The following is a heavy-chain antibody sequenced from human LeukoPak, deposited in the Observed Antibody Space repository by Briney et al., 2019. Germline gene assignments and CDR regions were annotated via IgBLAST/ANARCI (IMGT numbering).Heavy chain of an antibody. V-gene: IGHV4-39*07. Sequence: KPSETLSLTCTVSGGSISSSSYYWGWIRQPPGKGLEWIGSIYYSGSTYYNPSLKSRVTISVDTSKNQFSLKLSSVTAADTAVYYCARGGSYYKSPFDYWGQGTLVTVSS. CDR2: IYYSGST. D-gene: IGHD1-26*01. J-gene: IGHJ4*02. CDR1: GGSISSSSYY. CDR3: ARGGSYYKSPFDY.